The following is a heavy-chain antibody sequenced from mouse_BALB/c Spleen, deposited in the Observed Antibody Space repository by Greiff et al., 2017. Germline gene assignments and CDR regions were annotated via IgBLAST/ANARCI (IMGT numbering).Heavy chain of an antibody. V-gene: IGHV5-6-5*01. CDR2: ISSGGST. Sequence: EVKLVESGGGLVKPGGSLKLSCAASGFTFSSYAMSWVRQTPEKRLECVASISSGGSTYYPDSVKGRFTISRDNARNILYLQMSSLRSEDTAMYYCARGGYGSTWFAYWGQGTLVTVSA. J-gene: IGHJ3*01. CDR3: ARGGYGSTWFAY. CDR1: GFTFSSYA. D-gene: IGHD1-1*01.